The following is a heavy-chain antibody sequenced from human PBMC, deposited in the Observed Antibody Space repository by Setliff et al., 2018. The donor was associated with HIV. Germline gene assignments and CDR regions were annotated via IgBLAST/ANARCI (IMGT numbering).Heavy chain of an antibody. CDR1: GGSISSHN. Sequence: PSETLSLTCTVSGGSISSHNWSWNRQPPGKGLEWIGYIYSTVSTNYNPSLKSRVTISVDTSKNQFSLQLSSVTAADTAEYYCARVQWDLLYVPDAFDIWGQGIMVTVSS. V-gene: IGHV4-59*11. CDR2: IYSTVST. J-gene: IGHJ3*02. CDR3: ARVQWDLLYVPDAFDI. D-gene: IGHD1-26*01.